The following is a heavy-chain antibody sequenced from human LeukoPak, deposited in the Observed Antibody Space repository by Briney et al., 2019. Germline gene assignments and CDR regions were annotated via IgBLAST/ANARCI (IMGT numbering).Heavy chain of an antibody. CDR2: IIPIFGTA. D-gene: IGHD1-1*01. Sequence: SVKVSCKASGGTFSSYAISWVRQAPGQGLEWMGGIIPIFGTANYAQKFQGRVTITADESTSTAYMELSSLRSEDTAVYYCATARLDHPYYFDYWGQGTLVTVSS. J-gene: IGHJ4*02. CDR3: ATARLDHPYYFDY. V-gene: IGHV1-69*13. CDR1: GGTFSSYA.